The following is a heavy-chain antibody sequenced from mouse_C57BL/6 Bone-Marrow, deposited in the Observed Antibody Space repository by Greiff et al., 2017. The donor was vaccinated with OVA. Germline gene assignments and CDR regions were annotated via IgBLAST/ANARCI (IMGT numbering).Heavy chain of an antibody. CDR1: GFSLTSYG. CDR3: ARSPLDYDPYYYAMDY. J-gene: IGHJ4*01. D-gene: IGHD2-4*01. Sequence: VMLVESGPGLVQPSQSLSITCTVSGFSLTSYGVHWVRQSPGKGLEWLGVIWSGGSTDYNAAFISRLSISKDNSKSQVFFKMNSLQADDTAIYYCARSPLDYDPYYYAMDYWGQGTSVTVSA. V-gene: IGHV2-2*01. CDR2: IWSGGST.